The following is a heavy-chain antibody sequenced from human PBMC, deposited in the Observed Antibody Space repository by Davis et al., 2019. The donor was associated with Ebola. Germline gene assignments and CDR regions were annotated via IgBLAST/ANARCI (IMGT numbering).Heavy chain of an antibody. D-gene: IGHD2/OR15-2a*01. CDR3: AGVTYLPFD. Sequence: MPSETLSLTCTVSGGSISSYYWSWIRQPPGKGLEWIGYIYYSGSTYYNPSLKSRVTIPVDTSKTQFTLKLSSVTAAAPAVYYCAGVTYLPFDWGQGTLVTVSS. V-gene: IGHV4-59*12. CDR2: IYYSGST. J-gene: IGHJ4*02. CDR1: GGSISSYY.